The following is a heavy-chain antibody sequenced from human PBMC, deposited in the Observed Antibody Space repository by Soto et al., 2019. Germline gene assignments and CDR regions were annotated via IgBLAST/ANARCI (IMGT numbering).Heavy chain of an antibody. CDR1: GGSISSYY. J-gene: IGHJ4*02. Sequence: QVQLQESGPGLVKPSETLSLTCTVSGGSISSYYWXXTRQPPGKGLEWIGYIYYSGSTNYNPSLXXXXXXXXXXXXXXXXXXXXXXXXXXXXXXXXXXXXXXXXNFDYWGQGTLVTVSS. V-gene: IGHV4-59*01. CDR3: XXXXXXXXNFDY. CDR2: IYYSGST.